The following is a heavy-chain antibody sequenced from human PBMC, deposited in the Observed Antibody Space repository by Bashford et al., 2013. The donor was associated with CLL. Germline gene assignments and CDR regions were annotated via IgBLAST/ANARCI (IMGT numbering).Heavy chain of an antibody. CDR2: INPNSGGT. Sequence: ASVKVSCKASGYTFTGYYMHWVRQAPGQGLEWMGWINPNSGGTNYTQNFQGRVTMTRDTSISTAYMELSRLRSDDTAVYYCAKMSRWGLNYFDYWGQRTLVTVSS. D-gene: IGHD4-23*01. CDR3: AKMSRWGLNYFDY. CDR1: GYTFTGYY. J-gene: IGHJ4*02. V-gene: IGHV1-2*02.